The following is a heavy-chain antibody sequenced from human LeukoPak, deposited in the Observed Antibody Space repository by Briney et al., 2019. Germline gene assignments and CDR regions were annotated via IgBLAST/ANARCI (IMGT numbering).Heavy chain of an antibody. CDR2: ISGSGGTT. Sequence: PGGSLRLSCAASGFTFSNYAMSWVRQAPGKGLEWVSVISGSGGTTYSADSVKGRFTISRDNSKNTLYLQMNSLRAEDTAAYYCAGERGSSGGNTNGYFHYWGEGALVTVSS. J-gene: IGHJ4*02. CDR3: AGERGSSGGNTNGYFHY. V-gene: IGHV3-23*01. CDR1: GFTFSNYA. D-gene: IGHD4-23*01.